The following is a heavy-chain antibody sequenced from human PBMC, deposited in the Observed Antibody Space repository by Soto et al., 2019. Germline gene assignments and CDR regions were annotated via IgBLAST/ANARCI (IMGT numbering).Heavy chain of an antibody. CDR1: GYTFTSYY. D-gene: IGHD3-10*01. V-gene: IGHV1-46*03. J-gene: IGHJ6*03. CDR2: INPSGGST. CDR3: ALLRYYYGSGSYMDV. Sequence: QVQLVQSGAEVKKPGASVKVSCKASGYTFTSYYMHWVRQAPGQGLEWMGIINPSGGSTSYAQKFQGRVTMTRDTSTSTVYMELSSLRSEDTAVYYCALLRYYYGSGSYMDVWGKGTTVTVSS.